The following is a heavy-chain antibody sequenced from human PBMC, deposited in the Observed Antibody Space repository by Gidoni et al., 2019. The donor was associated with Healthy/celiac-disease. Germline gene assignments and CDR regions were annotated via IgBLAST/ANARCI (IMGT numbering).Heavy chain of an antibody. D-gene: IGHD5-18*01. CDR3: ARPRGTAMVRDDAFDI. V-gene: IGHV5-10-1*03. J-gene: IGHJ3*02. CDR2: IDPSDSYT. CDR1: GYSFTSYW. Sequence: EVQLVQSGAEVKKPGESLRISCNGSGYSFTSYWISWVRQMPGKGLEWMGRIDPSDSYTNYSPSFQGHVTISADKSISTAYLQWSSLKASDTAMYYCARPRGTAMVRDDAFDIWGQGTMVTVSS.